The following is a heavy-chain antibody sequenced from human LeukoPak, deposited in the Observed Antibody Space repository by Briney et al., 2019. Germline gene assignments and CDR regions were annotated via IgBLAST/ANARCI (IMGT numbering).Heavy chain of an antibody. Sequence: VGSLRLSCAASGFTFSSYAMGWVRQAPGKGLEWVSAISGNGGSTYYADSVKGRFTISRDNSKNTLYLQMNSLRAEDTAVYYCAKMGQGCLDYWGQGTLVTVSS. D-gene: IGHD5-24*01. V-gene: IGHV3-23*01. CDR3: AKMGQGCLDY. CDR2: ISGNGGST. CDR1: GFTFSSYA. J-gene: IGHJ4*02.